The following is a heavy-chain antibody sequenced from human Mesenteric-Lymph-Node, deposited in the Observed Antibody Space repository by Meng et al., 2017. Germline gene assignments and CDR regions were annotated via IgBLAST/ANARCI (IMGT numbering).Heavy chain of an antibody. J-gene: IGHJ1*01. CDR1: GYTFISSY. Sequence: ASVKVSCKASGYTFISSYMHWVRQAPGQGLEWMGIINPSGGSTTYAQKFQGRVTITADESTSTAYMELSSLRSEDTAVYYCARSSSGWVYFQHWGQGTLVTVSS. V-gene: IGHV1-46*01. D-gene: IGHD6-19*01. CDR3: ARSSSGWVYFQH. CDR2: INPSGGST.